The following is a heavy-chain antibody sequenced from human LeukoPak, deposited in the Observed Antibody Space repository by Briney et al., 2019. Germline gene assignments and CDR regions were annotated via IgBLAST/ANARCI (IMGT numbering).Heavy chain of an antibody. Sequence: ASVKVSCKASGYTFTSYGIIWVRQAPGQGLEWMGWINPNSGGTNYAQKFQGWVTMTRDTSISTAYMELSRLRSDDTAVYYCARDRATSTSIYSGSYWPYYFDYWGQGTLVTVSS. CDR3: ARDRATSTSIYSGSYWPYYFDY. CDR1: GYTFTSYG. D-gene: IGHD1-26*01. J-gene: IGHJ4*02. V-gene: IGHV1-2*04. CDR2: INPNSGGT.